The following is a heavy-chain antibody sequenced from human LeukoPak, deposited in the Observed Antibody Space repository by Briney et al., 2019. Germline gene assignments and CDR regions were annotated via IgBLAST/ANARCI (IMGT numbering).Heavy chain of an antibody. V-gene: IGHV4-4*02. CDR3: AKRPVRGIPNWFDP. CDR2: IYHNGRT. Sequence: SETLSLTCAVSGGSITSHDWWGWVRQPPGKGLEWIGEIYHNGRTNYSPSLKSRVTISVDKSKNQFSLKLTSVTAADTAAYYCAKRPVRGIPNWFDPWGQGSLVTVSS. D-gene: IGHD3-10*01. J-gene: IGHJ5*02. CDR1: GGSITSHDW.